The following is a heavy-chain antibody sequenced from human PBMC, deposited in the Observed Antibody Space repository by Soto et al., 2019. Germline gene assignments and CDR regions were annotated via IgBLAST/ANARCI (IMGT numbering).Heavy chain of an antibody. CDR3: ASSDGGNSDYFDY. Sequence: PSATRSRTWTVSGGSISRYYWSWSRQPPGKGLEWIGYIYYSGSTNYNPSLKSRVTISVDTSKNQLSLKLSSVTAADTAVYYCASSDGGNSDYFDYWGQGTLVTVSS. V-gene: IGHV4-59*01. CDR1: GGSISRYY. CDR2: IYYSGST. J-gene: IGHJ4*02. D-gene: IGHD2-21*02.